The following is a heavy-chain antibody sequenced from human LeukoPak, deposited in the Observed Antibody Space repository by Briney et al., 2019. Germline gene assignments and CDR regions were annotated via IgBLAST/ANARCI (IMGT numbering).Heavy chain of an antibody. Sequence: GGSLRLSCAASGFTFSSYAMNWVRQAPGKGLEWVSGISGSGGGTYYADSVKGRFTISRDNAKNSLYLQMNSQRAEDTALYYCARGLCGGDCYDYWGQGTLVTVSS. V-gene: IGHV3-23*01. D-gene: IGHD2-21*02. CDR1: GFTFSSYA. J-gene: IGHJ4*02. CDR2: ISGSGGGT. CDR3: ARGLCGGDCYDY.